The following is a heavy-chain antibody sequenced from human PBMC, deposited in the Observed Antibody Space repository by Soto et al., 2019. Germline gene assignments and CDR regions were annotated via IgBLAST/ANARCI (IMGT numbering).Heavy chain of an antibody. Sequence: QVQLVESGGGVVQPGRSLRLSCAASGFTFSSYGMHWVRQAPGKGLEWVAVISYDGSNKYYADSVKGRFTISRDNSKNTLYLQRNSLRAEDTAVYYCAKEGGGGYYDILTGYYNNGMDVWGQGTTVTVSS. J-gene: IGHJ6*02. CDR2: ISYDGSNK. CDR1: GFTFSSYG. V-gene: IGHV3-30*18. D-gene: IGHD3-9*01. CDR3: AKEGGGGYYDILTGYYNNGMDV.